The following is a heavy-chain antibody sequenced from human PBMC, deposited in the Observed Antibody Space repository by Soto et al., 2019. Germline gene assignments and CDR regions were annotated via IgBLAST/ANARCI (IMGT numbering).Heavy chain of an antibody. J-gene: IGHJ5*02. CDR2: IHDSGNT. D-gene: IGHD4-17*01. CDR3: ARARGGDSGDYASLFDR. V-gene: IGHV4-30-4*01. Sequence: SETLSLTCTVFGGSVSIGDYLWSWIRQRPGKGLEWIGYIHDSGNTYYNPSLKSRVTISLDTSKNQFSLKVTSMTAADTAVYFCARARGGDSGDYASLFDRWRQRNLVTVPS. CDR1: GGSVSIGDYL.